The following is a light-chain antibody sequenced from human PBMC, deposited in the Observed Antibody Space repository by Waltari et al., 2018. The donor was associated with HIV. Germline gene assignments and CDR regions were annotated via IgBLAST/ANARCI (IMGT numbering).Light chain of an antibody. V-gene: IGLV6-57*04. CDR3: QSYDSSNPVV. J-gene: IGLJ2*01. CDR1: SGSIASKY. CDR2: EDK. Sequence: NFMLSQPHSVSESPGKTVTISCTRSSGSIASKYVQWSQQRPGSAPTTVIYEDKQRPSGVPDRFSGSIDTSSNAASLTISGLKTEDEADYYCQSYDSSNPVVFGGGTKLTVL.